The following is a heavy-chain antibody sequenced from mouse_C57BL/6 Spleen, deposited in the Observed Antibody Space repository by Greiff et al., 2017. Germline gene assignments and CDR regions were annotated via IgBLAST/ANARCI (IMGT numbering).Heavy chain of an antibody. Sequence: EVQLKESGPELVKPGASVKMSCKASGYTFTDYNMHWVKQSHGKSLEWIGYINPNNGGTSYNQKFKGQATLTVNKSSSKAYMELRSLTSEDSAVYYCARGGDDLAWFAYWGQGTLVTVSA. CDR1: GYTFTDYN. D-gene: IGHD2-3*01. J-gene: IGHJ3*01. CDR3: ARGGDDLAWFAY. V-gene: IGHV1-22*01. CDR2: INPNNGGT.